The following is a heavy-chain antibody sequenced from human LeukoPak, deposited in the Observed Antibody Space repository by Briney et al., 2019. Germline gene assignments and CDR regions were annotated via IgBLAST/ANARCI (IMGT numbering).Heavy chain of an antibody. Sequence: GASVKASCKASGYTFTSYYMHWVRQAPGQGLEWMGIINPSGGSTSYAQKFQGRVTMTRDMSTSTVYMELSSLRSEDTAVYYCARDYTVTRVLDIWGQGTMVTVSS. CDR1: GYTFTSYY. V-gene: IGHV1-46*01. J-gene: IGHJ3*02. D-gene: IGHD4-17*01. CDR3: ARDYTVTRVLDI. CDR2: INPSGGST.